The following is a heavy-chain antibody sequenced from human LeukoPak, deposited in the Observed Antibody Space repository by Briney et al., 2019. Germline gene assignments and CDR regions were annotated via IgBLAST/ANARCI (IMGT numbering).Heavy chain of an antibody. CDR2: IYHSGST. CDR1: GYSISSGYY. J-gene: IGHJ4*02. V-gene: IGHV4-38-2*02. CDR3: ASPGSGWRYYFGY. Sequence: SETLSLTCTVSGYSISSGYYWGWIRQPPGKGLEWIGSIYHSGSTYYNPSLKSRVTISVDTSKNQFSLKLSSVTAADTAVYYCASPGSGWRYYFGYWGQGTLVTVSS. D-gene: IGHD6-19*01.